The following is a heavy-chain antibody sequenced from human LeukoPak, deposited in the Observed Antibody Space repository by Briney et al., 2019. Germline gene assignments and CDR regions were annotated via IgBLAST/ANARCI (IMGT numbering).Heavy chain of an antibody. D-gene: IGHD3-22*01. CDR3: ANSDYYDSSGYPLDAAYFQH. Sequence: PGGSLRLSCAASGFTFSSYAMSWVRQAPGKGLEWVSAISGSGGSTYYADSVKGRFTISRDNSKHTLYLQMNSLRAGDTAVYYCANSDYYDSSGYPLDAAYFQHWGQGTLVTVSS. CDR2: ISGSGGST. V-gene: IGHV3-23*01. J-gene: IGHJ1*01. CDR1: GFTFSSYA.